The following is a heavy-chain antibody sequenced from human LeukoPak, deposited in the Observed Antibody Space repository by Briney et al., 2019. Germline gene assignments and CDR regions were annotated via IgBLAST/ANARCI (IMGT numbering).Heavy chain of an antibody. Sequence: GGSLRPSCAASGFTFSSYTMTWVRQAPGKGLEWVSYVSSSSSLIYYSDSVRGRFTISRDSATNSVSLQMNSLRVEDTAVYYCAREDGYCSGGSCYTWYYMDVWGKGTTVTVSS. J-gene: IGHJ6*03. CDR2: VSSSSSLI. V-gene: IGHV3-48*01. CDR3: AREDGYCSGGSCYTWYYMDV. D-gene: IGHD2-15*01. CDR1: GFTFSSYT.